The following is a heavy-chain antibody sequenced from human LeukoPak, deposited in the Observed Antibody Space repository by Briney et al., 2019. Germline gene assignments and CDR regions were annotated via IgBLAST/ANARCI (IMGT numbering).Heavy chain of an antibody. Sequence: GGSLRLSCAASGLTFSSYNMNWVRQAPGKGLEWVSSISTSGSYIYYANSMKGRFTISRDNAKNSLYLQMNSLRVEDSAVYYCATDLIHYYASGAKTWGQGTLVTVSS. CDR2: ISTSGSYI. V-gene: IGHV3-21*01. J-gene: IGHJ5*02. CDR3: ATDLIHYYASGAKT. D-gene: IGHD3-10*01. CDR1: GLTFSSYN.